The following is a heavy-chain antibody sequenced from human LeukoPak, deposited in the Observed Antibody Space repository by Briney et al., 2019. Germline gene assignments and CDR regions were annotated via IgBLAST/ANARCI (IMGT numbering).Heavy chain of an antibody. Sequence: PGGSLRLPCAASGFTFSSYAMSGVRQSRGKGLEGVSVISGSGGRTYYAGSEKGRFTIPRDNYKNTLYLQMNSLRAEDRPVYHCPKGHGSLYYYGSGSYYQPYFDYWGQGTLVTVSS. J-gene: IGHJ4*02. CDR1: GFTFSSYA. V-gene: IGHV3-23*01. D-gene: IGHD3-10*01. CDR2: ISGSGGRT. CDR3: PKGHGSLYYYGSGSYYQPYFDY.